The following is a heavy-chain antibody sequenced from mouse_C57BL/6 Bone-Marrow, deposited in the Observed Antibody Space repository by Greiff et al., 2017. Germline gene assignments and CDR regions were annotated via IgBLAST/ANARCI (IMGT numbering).Heavy chain of an antibody. D-gene: IGHD2-3*01. J-gene: IGHJ3*01. Sequence: DVKLVESGGGLVKPGGSLKLSCAASGFTFSSYAMSWVRQTPEKRLEWVATISDGGSYTYYPDNVKGRFTISRDNAKNTRYLQMSHLKSEDTAMYYWASDGGWAYWGQGTLVTVSA. CDR1: GFTFSSYA. CDR2: ISDGGSYT. V-gene: IGHV5-4*03. CDR3: ASDGGWAY.